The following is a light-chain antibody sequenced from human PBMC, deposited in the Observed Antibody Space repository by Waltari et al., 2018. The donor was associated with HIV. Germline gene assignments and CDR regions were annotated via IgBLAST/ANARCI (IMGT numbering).Light chain of an antibody. CDR2: RAS. CDR1: PTILSIVNTHDY. CDR3: QQYFSLPAT. Sequence: TVMSQTPHPLALSLCERATTHFSFRPTILSIVNTHDYLAWYQHKRGQPPELLIYRASTRAPGVSDRFSGSGSGTNFSLTITSLQAEDLALYYCQQYFSLPATFGGGTKVEI. J-gene: IGKJ4*01. V-gene: IGKV4-1*01.